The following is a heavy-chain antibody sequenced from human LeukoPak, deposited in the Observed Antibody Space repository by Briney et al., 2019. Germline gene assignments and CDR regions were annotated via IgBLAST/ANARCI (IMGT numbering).Heavy chain of an antibody. V-gene: IGHV4-31*03. Sequence: SQTLALTCTVSGGSISSGGYYWSWIRQHPGKGLEWIGYIYYSGSTYYNPSLKSRVTISVDTSKNHFSLKLSSVTAADTAVYYCARGATYYYDSSGYSPYYFDDWGQGTLVTVSS. D-gene: IGHD3-22*01. CDR2: IYYSGST. CDR1: GGSISSGGYY. CDR3: ARGATYYYDSSGYSPYYFDD. J-gene: IGHJ4*02.